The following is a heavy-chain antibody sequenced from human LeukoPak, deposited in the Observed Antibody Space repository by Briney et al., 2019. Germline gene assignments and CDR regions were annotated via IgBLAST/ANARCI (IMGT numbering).Heavy chain of an antibody. CDR2: IIPILGIA. J-gene: IGHJ6*02. CDR3: ARARIVGATWYYGMDV. D-gene: IGHD1-26*01. CDR1: GGTFSSYA. V-gene: IGHV1-69*04. Sequence: SVKVSCKASGGTFSSYAISWVRQAPGQGLEWMGRIIPILGIANYAQKFQGRVAITADKSTSTAYMELSSLRSEDTAVYYCARARIVGATWYYGMDVWGQGTTVTVSS.